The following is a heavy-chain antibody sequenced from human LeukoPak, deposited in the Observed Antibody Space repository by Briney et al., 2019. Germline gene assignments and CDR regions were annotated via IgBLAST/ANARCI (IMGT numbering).Heavy chain of an antibody. CDR3: ARAKRDYYGSGSNFDY. CDR2: MNPNSGNT. J-gene: IGHJ4*02. D-gene: IGHD3-10*01. Sequence: GASVKVSCKASGYTFTSYDINWVRQATGQGLEWMGWMNPNSGNTGYAQKFQGRVTMTRNTAISTAYMELSSLRSEDTAVYYCARAKRDYYGSGSNFDYWGQGTLATVSS. V-gene: IGHV1-8*01. CDR1: GYTFTSYD.